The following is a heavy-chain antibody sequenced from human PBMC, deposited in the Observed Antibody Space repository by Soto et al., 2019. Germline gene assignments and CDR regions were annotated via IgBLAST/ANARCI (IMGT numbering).Heavy chain of an antibody. J-gene: IGHJ6*02. V-gene: IGHV4-61*01. CDR3: ARVGIVVVPAAQQRYYYYYGMDV. CDR2: IYYSGST. Sequence: SETLSLTCTGSGGSVSSGSYSWSWIRQPPGKGLEWIGYIYYSGSTNYNPSLKSRVTISVDTSKNQFSLKLSSVTAADTAVYYCARVGIVVVPAAQQRYYYYYGMDVWGQGTTVTVSS. D-gene: IGHD2-2*01. CDR1: GGSVSSGSYS.